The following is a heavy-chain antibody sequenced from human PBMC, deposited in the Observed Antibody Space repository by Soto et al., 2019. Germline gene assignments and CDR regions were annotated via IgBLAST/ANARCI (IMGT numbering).Heavy chain of an antibody. J-gene: IGHJ6*03. CDR1: GFTFSSYG. V-gene: IGHV3-30*18. Sequence: QVQLVESGGGVVQPGRSLRLSCAASGFTFSSYGMHWVRQAPGKGLEWVAVISYDGSNKYYADSVKGRFTISRDNSKNTLYLQMNSLIAEDTAVYYCAKDAFAPAPLRGVVSYYYYYMDVWGKGTTVTVSS. D-gene: IGHD3-3*01. CDR2: ISYDGSNK. CDR3: AKDAFAPAPLRGVVSYYYYYMDV.